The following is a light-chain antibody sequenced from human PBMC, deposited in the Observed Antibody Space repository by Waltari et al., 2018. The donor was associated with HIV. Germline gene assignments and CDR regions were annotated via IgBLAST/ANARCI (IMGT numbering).Light chain of an antibody. CDR1: RSNIGNNH. J-gene: IGLJ3*02. Sequence: QSVLTQPPSVSAAPGQKVTISCSGSRSNIGNNHVSWYQQFPGTAPTFLIYDSDKRVPGIPERFSASKSGTSATLDITGLQTGDEADYYCATWDTGLSAGVFGGGTKVTVL. CDR3: ATWDTGLSAGV. V-gene: IGLV1-51*01. CDR2: DSD.